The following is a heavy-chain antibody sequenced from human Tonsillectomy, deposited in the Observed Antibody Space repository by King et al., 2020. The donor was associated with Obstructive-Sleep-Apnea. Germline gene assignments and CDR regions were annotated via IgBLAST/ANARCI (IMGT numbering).Heavy chain of an antibody. CDR2: IYYSGST. CDR1: GGSISSSSYY. D-gene: IGHD6-19*01. CDR3: ARDCLRDSSGWFYGWFDP. V-gene: IGHV4-39*07. Sequence: QLQESGPGLVKPSETLSLTCTVSGGSISSSSYYWGWIRQPPGKGLEWIGSIYYSGSTYYNPSLKSRVTISVDTSKNQFSLKLSSVTAADTAVYYVARDCLRDSSGWFYGWFDPWGQGTLVTVSS. J-gene: IGHJ5*02.